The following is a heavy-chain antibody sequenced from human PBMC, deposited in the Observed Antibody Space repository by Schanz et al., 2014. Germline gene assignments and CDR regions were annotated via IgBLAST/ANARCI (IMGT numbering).Heavy chain of an antibody. CDR1: GFTFSSYG. V-gene: IGHV3-33*06. CDR3: AKDVDFWSGYYLDY. CDR2: IWYDGSNK. J-gene: IGHJ4*02. D-gene: IGHD3-3*01. Sequence: QVQLVESGGGVVQPGRSLRLSCAASGFTFSSYGMHWVRQAPGKGLEWVAIIWYDGSNKYYADSVKGRFTISRDNSKNTLYLQMNSLRADDTAVYYCAKDVDFWSGYYLDYWGQGTLXTVSS.